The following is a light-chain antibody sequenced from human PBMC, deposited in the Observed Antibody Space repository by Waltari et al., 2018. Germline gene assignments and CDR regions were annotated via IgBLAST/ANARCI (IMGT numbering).Light chain of an antibody. J-gene: IGLJ3*02. CDR2: EAN. CDR3: QSYDKTNQV. V-gene: IGLV6-57*03. CDR1: SGSIASSF. Sequence: FLLTQPRSVSESPGETVTISCGRSSGSIASSFLQWYQQRPGSVPTTVIYEANDRPSWVSDRFSGSIDTSSNSAVLTISGLQIEDEADYYCQSYDKTNQVFGGGTKLTVL.